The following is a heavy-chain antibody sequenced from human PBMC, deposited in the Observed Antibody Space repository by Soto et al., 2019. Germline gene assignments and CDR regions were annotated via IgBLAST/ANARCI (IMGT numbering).Heavy chain of an antibody. D-gene: IGHD3-3*01. V-gene: IGHV3-21*01. J-gene: IGHJ4*02. CDR3: ASVDFWSGVGY. CDR2: ISSSSSYI. CDR1: GFTFSSYS. Sequence: EVQLVESGGGLVKPGGSLRLSCAASGFTFSSYSMNWVRQAPGKGLEWVSSISSSSSYIYYADSVKGRFTISRDNAKNSLYRQMNSLRAEDTAVYYCASVDFWSGVGYWGQGTLVTVSS.